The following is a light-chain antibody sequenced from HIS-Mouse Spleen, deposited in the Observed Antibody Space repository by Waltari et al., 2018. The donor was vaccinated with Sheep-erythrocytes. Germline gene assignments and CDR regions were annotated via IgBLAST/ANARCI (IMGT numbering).Light chain of an antibody. V-gene: IGLV2-23*01. J-gene: IGLJ3*02. CDR3: CSYAGSSTPWV. Sequence: QSALTQPASVSGSPGQSITISCTGTSSDVGSYNLVSWYHQHPGKAPKLMIYEGSKRPSGVCNRFSGSKSGTTASLTSSGLQAEDEADYYCCSYAGSSTPWVFGGGTKLTVL. CDR2: EGS. CDR1: SSDVGSYNL.